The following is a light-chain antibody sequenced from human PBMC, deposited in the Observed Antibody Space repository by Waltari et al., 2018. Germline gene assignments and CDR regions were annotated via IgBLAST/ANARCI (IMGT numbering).Light chain of an antibody. Sequence: DIVLTQSPGTASLSPGERVTLSCRASQSVGSSSLAWYQQKPGQAPRLVIYRASRWATGIPDRFSGSGSGTDFSLTISRLEPEDFAVYYCQQHGTLPATFGQGTKVEIK. V-gene: IGKV3-20*01. CDR2: RAS. CDR1: QSVGSSS. J-gene: IGKJ1*01. CDR3: QQHGTLPAT.